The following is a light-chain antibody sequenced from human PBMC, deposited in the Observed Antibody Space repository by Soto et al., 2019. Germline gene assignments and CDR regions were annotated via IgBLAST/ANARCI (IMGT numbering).Light chain of an antibody. V-gene: IGKV1-39*01. Sequence: DIQMTQSPSSLSASVGDRVTITCRASQSITTYLNWFQQKPGKAPKRLIYAASRLQSGVPSRFSGSGSGTDFTLTISSLKPEDFATYYCQRSYSTPLAFGGGAKVE. CDR1: QSITTY. CDR2: AAS. J-gene: IGKJ4*01. CDR3: QRSYSTPLA.